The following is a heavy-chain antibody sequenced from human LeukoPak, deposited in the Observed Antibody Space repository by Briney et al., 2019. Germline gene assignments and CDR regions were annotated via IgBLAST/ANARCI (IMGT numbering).Heavy chain of an antibody. V-gene: IGHV3-53*01. CDR1: GFTFSSYS. CDR2: IYSDNT. Sequence: PGGSLRLSCAASGFTFSSYSMNWVRQAPGKGLEWVSFIYSDNTHYSDSVKGRFTISRDNSKNTLYLQMNSLRAEDTAVYYCARGSWGNWFNPWGQGTLVTVSS. CDR3: ARGSWGNWFNP. J-gene: IGHJ5*02. D-gene: IGHD3-16*01.